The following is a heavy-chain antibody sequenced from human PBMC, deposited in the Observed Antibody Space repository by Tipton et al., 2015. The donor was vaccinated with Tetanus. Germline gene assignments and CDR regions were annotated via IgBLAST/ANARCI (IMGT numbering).Heavy chain of an antibody. CDR1: GGSISNDNYY. V-gene: IGHV4-30-4*01. CDR2: MFYSGSA. D-gene: IGHD5-12*01. Sequence: TLSLTCTVSGGSISNDNYYWSWIRQPPGKGLEWIGYMFYSGSAYYNPSLKSRIVILVDTSKNQFSLKLSSVTAADTAVYYCARYSIVATSNNWFDPWGQGTLVTVSS. J-gene: IGHJ5*02. CDR3: ARYSIVATSNNWFDP.